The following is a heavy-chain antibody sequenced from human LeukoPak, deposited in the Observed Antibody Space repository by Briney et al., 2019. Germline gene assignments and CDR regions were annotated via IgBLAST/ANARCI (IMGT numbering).Heavy chain of an antibody. Sequence: ASVKVSCKASGYTFTGFYMHWVRQAPRQGLEWMGWINPDSGGTSYARKFQGRVTLTRDTSISTAYMDLSRLRSDDTAVYYCARDHGSGSYYVMSDWGQGTLVTVSS. D-gene: IGHD3-10*01. CDR1: GYTFTGFY. J-gene: IGHJ4*02. V-gene: IGHV1-2*02. CDR3: ARDHGSGSYYVMSD. CDR2: INPDSGGT.